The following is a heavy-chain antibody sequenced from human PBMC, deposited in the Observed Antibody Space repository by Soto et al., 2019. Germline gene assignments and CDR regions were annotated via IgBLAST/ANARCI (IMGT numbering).Heavy chain of an antibody. J-gene: IGHJ3*02. D-gene: IGHD3-9*01. Sequence: GGSLRLSCAASGFTFSTYGMHWVRQAPGKGLEWVALIRYDGSKQYYADSVKGRFTVSRDNSQKTLYVQMNSLRAEDTAVYYCARALILTVYYIHDAFDIWGQGTMVTVSS. CDR1: GFTFSTYG. CDR3: ARALILTVYYIHDAFDI. V-gene: IGHV3-33*01. CDR2: IRYDGSKQ.